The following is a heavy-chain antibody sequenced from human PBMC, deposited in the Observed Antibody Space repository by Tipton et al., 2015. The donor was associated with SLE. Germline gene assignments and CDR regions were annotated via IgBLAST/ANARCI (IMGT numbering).Heavy chain of an antibody. CDR1: GGSISSGGYY. CDR3: ARDYYYYGMDV. V-gene: IGHV4-61*08. Sequence: TLSLTCTVSGGSISSGGYYWSWIRQHPGKGLEWIGYIYYSGSTNYNPSLKSRVTMSVDTSKNQFSLKLSSVTAADTAVYYCARDYYYYGMDVWGQGTTVTVSS. CDR2: IYYSGST. J-gene: IGHJ6*02.